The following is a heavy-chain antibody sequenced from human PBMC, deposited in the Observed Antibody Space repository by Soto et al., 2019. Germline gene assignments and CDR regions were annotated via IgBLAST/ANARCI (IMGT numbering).Heavy chain of an antibody. J-gene: IGHJ4*03. CDR2: IYYSGTT. CDR3: ARVRGPGLGF. CDR1: GDSINNADYY. Sequence: QVQLQESGPGLVKPSQTLSLNCSVSGDSINNADYYWSWLRQHAGQGLEWIGYIYYSGTTYYNPSLKSRVTISMDTSKNQFSLGMSSVTAADTAVYYCARVRGPGLGFRGQGTMVTVSS. V-gene: IGHV4-31*03. D-gene: IGHD3-16*01.